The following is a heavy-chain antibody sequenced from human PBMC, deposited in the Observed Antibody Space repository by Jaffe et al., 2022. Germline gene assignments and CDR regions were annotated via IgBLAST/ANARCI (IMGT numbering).Heavy chain of an antibody. CDR1: GFSLSTSGVG. J-gene: IGHJ3*02. D-gene: IGHD3-9*01. Sequence: QITLKESGPTLVKPTQTLTLTCTFSGFSLSTSGVGVGWIRQPPGKALEWLALIYWDDDKRYSPSLKSRLTITKDTSKNQVVLTMTNMDPVDTATYYCAHRRPNYYDILTGYYTPYDAFDIWGQGTMVTVSS. V-gene: IGHV2-5*02. CDR2: IYWDDDK. CDR3: AHRRPNYYDILTGYYTPYDAFDI.